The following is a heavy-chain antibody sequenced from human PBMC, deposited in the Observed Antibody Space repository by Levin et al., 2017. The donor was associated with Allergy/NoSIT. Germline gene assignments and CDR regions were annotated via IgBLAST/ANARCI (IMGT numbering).Heavy chain of an antibody. V-gene: IGHV4-4*07. CDR1: GGSISSYY. D-gene: IGHD3-22*01. Sequence: SQTLSLTCTVSGGSISSYYWSWIRQPAGKGLEWIGRIYTSGSTNYNPSLKSRVTMSVDTSKNQFSQKLSSVTAADTAVYYCARGYYDSSGYYYYAFDIWGQGTMVTVSS. CDR2: IYTSGST. J-gene: IGHJ3*02. CDR3: ARGYYDSSGYYYYAFDI.